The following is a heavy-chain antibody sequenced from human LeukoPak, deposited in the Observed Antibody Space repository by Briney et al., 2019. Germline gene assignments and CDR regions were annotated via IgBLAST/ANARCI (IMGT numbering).Heavy chain of an antibody. V-gene: IGHV4-4*07. J-gene: IGHJ4*02. CDR2: LYISGST. Sequence: PSETLSLTCTVSGASISSYYYNWIRQTAGRGLEWIGRLYISGSTDYNPSLKSRAIISVDTSMNQFSLKLSSVTAADTAVYYCARGGPRYCSGGSCYFGYWGQGTLVTVSS. CDR3: ARGGPRYCSGGSCYFGY. CDR1: GASISSYY. D-gene: IGHD2-15*01.